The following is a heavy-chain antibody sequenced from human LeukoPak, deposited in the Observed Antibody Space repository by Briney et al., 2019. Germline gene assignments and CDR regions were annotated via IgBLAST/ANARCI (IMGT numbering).Heavy chain of an antibody. J-gene: IGHJ4*02. Sequence: GGSLRLSCAASGFTFSTYGMHWVRQAPDKGLEWVAVIWYDGSNKYYADSVKGRFTISRDNSKNTLYLQMNNLRAEDTAVYSCARDKGTYFDYWGQGTLVTVSS. CDR1: GFTFSTYG. D-gene: IGHD1-1*01. V-gene: IGHV3-33*01. CDR3: ARDKGTYFDY. CDR2: IWYDGSNK.